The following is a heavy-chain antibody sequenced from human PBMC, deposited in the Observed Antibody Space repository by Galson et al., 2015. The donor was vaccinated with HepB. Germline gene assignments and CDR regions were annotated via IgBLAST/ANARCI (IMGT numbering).Heavy chain of an antibody. D-gene: IGHD6-19*01. CDR2: IKSKTDGGTT. Sequence: SLRLSCAASGFIFSNAWMSWVRQAPGKGLEWVGRIKSKTDGGTTDYAAPVKGRFTISRDDSKNTLYLQMNSLRTEDTAVYYCTTLRPYSSGWYYFDYWGQETLVTVSS. V-gene: IGHV3-15*01. CDR1: GFIFSNAW. J-gene: IGHJ4*02. CDR3: TTLRPYSSGWYYFDY.